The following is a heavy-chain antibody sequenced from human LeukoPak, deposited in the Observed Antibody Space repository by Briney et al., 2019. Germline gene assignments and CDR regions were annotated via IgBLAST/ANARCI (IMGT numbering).Heavy chain of an antibody. Sequence: PGGSLRLSCAASGFTFSSYWMSWVHQAPGKGLEWVANIKQDGSEKYYVDSVKGRFTISRDNAKNSLYLQMNSLRAEDTAVYYCARVGLRRYFDWLLPADYWGQGTLVTVSS. V-gene: IGHV3-7*01. D-gene: IGHD3-9*01. CDR1: GFTFSSYW. CDR3: ARVGLRRYFDWLLPADY. CDR2: IKQDGSEK. J-gene: IGHJ4*02.